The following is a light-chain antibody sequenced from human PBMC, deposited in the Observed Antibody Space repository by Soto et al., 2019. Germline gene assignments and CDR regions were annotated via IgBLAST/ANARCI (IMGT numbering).Light chain of an antibody. CDR3: QQRYNWPPLT. Sequence: EIVLTQSPATLSLSPGERATLSCRASQSVSTYLAWYQLRPGQAPRLLIYDASNRATGIPARFSGSGSGTDFILTISSLEPEDFAVYYCQQRYNWPPLTFGGGTRVEIK. CDR1: QSVSTY. CDR2: DAS. V-gene: IGKV3-11*01. J-gene: IGKJ4*01.